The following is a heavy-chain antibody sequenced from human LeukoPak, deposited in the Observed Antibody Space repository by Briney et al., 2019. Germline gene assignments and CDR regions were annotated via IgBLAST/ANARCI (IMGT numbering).Heavy chain of an antibody. CDR2: ISAHNGNT. CDR3: ARSYYYDSSGYYHPFCYFDY. Sequence: ASVKVSCKASGYTFTGYYMHWVRQAPGQGLEWMGWISAHNGNTNYAQKLQGRVTMTTDTSTSTAYMELGSLRSDDTAVYYCARSYYYDSSGYYHPFCYFDYWGQGTLVTVSS. V-gene: IGHV1-18*04. J-gene: IGHJ4*02. D-gene: IGHD3-22*01. CDR1: GYTFTGYY.